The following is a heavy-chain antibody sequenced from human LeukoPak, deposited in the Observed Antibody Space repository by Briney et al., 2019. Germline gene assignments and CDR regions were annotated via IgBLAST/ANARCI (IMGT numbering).Heavy chain of an antibody. V-gene: IGHV1-24*01. Sequence: GASVKVSCKVSGYTLTELSMHWVRLAPGKGLEWMGGFDPEDGETIYAQKLQGRVTMTEDTSTDTAYMELSSLRSEDTAVYYCATDAGGYSGSYSSYYYYMDVWGKGTTVTVSS. CDR1: GYTLTELS. CDR3: ATDAGGYSGSYSSYYYYMDV. D-gene: IGHD1-26*01. J-gene: IGHJ6*03. CDR2: FDPEDGET.